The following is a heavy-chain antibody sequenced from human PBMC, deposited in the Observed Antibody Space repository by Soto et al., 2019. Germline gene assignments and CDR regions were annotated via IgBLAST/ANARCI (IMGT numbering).Heavy chain of an antibody. D-gene: IGHD5-18*01. CDR2: ISSNGGST. J-gene: IGHJ3*02. CDR3: VKQDGYSYAFDI. Sequence: EVQLVESGGGLVQPGGSLRLSCSASGFTFSSYAMHWVRQAPGKGLEYVSAISSNGGSTYYADSVKGRFTISRDNSKNTLYLQMSSLRAEDTAVYYCVKQDGYSYAFDIWGQGTMVIVSS. V-gene: IGHV3-64D*06. CDR1: GFTFSSYA.